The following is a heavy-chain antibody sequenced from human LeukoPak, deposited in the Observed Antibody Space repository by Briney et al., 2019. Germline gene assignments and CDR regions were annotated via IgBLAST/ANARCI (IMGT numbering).Heavy chain of an antibody. V-gene: IGHV3-7*05. CDR2: INQDGSGK. D-gene: IGHD4-11*01. J-gene: IGHJ4*02. Sequence: GGSLRLSCAASGFTFSTYWMSWLRQAPGKGLEWVANINQDGSGKYYVDSVKGRFTISRDNAKNSLYLQMNSLRAEDTAVYYCARVRASVTNHFDYWGQGTQVTVSS. CDR1: GFTFSTYW. CDR3: ARVRASVTNHFDY.